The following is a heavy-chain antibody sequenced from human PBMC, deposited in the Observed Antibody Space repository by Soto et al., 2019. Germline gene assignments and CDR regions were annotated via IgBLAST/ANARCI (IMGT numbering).Heavy chain of an antibody. CDR1: GFTFSSYW. CDR3: ARDVDTAEHDF. D-gene: IGHD3-9*01. J-gene: IGHJ4*02. V-gene: IGHV3-7*01. CDR2: IKQDGSEK. Sequence: EVQLVESGGGLVQPGGSLRLSCAASGFTFSSYWMSWVRQAPGKGLEWVANIKQDGSEKYYVDSVKGRFTISRDNAKKSLYLQMNSLRAEDTAVYYCARDVDTAEHDFWGQGTLVTVSS.